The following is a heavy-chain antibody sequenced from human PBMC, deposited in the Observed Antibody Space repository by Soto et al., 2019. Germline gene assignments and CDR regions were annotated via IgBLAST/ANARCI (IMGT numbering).Heavy chain of an antibody. CDR3: ATISPVAPLAEKEKNLFDP. D-gene: IGHD3-3*02. Sequence: PSETLSLTCAVYGGSFSGYYWTWIRQPPGKGLEWIGEINHTGSTNYNPSLKSRVTISVDTSKNQFSLKLNSVTAADSAVYYCATISPVAPLAEKEKNLFDPWAQGTLVTVSS. CDR2: INHTGST. CDR1: GGSFSGYY. J-gene: IGHJ5*02. V-gene: IGHV4-34*01.